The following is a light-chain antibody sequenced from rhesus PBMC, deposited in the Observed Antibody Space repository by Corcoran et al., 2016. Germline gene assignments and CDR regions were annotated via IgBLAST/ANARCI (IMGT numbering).Light chain of an antibody. CDR2: KAS. CDR3: QQYNRAPYS. Sequence: DIQMTQPPSSLSASVGDRVTITCRASQGISSWLAWYQQKPGKAPKLLIYKASSLQSGVPSGFSGSGSGTYFTLTINSLQPEDFATYYCQQYNRAPYSFSPGTKVEIK. J-gene: IGKJ2*01. V-gene: IGKV1-21*01. CDR1: QGISSW.